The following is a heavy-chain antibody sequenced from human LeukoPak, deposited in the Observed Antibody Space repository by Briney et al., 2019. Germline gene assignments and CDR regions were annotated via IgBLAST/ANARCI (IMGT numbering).Heavy chain of an antibody. CDR3: ARTTMVRGVIIDQFDY. Sequence: GGSLRLSCAASGFTFSSYWMSWVRQAPGKGLEWVANIKQDGSEKYYVDSVKGRFTISRDNAKNSLYLQMNSLGAEDTAVYYCARTTMVRGVIIDQFDYWGQGTLVTVSS. V-gene: IGHV3-7*01. D-gene: IGHD3-10*01. CDR1: GFTFSSYW. CDR2: IKQDGSEK. J-gene: IGHJ4*02.